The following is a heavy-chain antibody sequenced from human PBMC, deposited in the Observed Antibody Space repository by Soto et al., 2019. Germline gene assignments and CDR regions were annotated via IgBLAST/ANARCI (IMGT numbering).Heavy chain of an antibody. V-gene: IGHV4-4*01. CDR1: GDSITTTNW. CDR2: IYSIGNT. D-gene: IGHD1-26*01. Sequence: XGSLSLTFAVSGDSITTTNWWTWVRPSPGKGLEWIGEIYSIGNTNYNPSLMSRVTMSVDESTNLFSLKLTSLTIADTAVYFCARPPGVAVGASIVSSFFDSCGQGTLVTVSS. CDR3: ARPPGVAVGASIVSSFFDS. J-gene: IGHJ5*01.